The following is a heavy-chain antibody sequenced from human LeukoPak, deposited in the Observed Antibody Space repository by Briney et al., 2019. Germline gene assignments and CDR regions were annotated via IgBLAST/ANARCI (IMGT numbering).Heavy chain of an antibody. CDR1: GITFSRYW. Sequence: PGGSLRLSYVDSGITFSRYWMSWVRQAPGKGLEWVANIKQDGGEKYYVDSVKGRFTISRDNSKNTLYLQMNSLRAEDTAVYYCAKLFMITFGGVIADYFDYWGQGTLVTVSS. J-gene: IGHJ4*02. D-gene: IGHD3-16*02. V-gene: IGHV3-7*01. CDR3: AKLFMITFGGVIADYFDY. CDR2: IKQDGGEK.